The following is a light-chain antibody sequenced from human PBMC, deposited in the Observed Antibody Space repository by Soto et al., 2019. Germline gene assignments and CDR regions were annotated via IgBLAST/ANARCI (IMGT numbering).Light chain of an antibody. V-gene: IGKV3-11*01. CDR3: QQRSNWPPIT. CDR2: GAS. Sequence: EIVLTQSPDTLSLSPGERATLSCRASQTVNSRFLAWYQQKPGQAPRLLIYGASTRATGIPARFSGSGSETDFTLTISSLEPEDAAVYYCQQRSNWPPITFGQGTRLEIK. J-gene: IGKJ5*01. CDR1: QTVNSRF.